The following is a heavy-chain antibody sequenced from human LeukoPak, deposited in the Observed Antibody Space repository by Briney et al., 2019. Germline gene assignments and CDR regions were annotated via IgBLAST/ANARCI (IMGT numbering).Heavy chain of an antibody. CDR1: GFTFSSYG. V-gene: IGHV3-30*02. CDR2: IRYDGSNK. D-gene: IGHD2-2*01. Sequence: GGSLRLSCAAPGFTFSSYGMHWVRQAPGKGLEWVAFIRYDGSNKYYADSVKGRFTISRDNSKNTLYLQMNSLRAEDTAVYYCAKLMLGYCSSTSCSPFWFDPWGQGTLVTVSS. J-gene: IGHJ5*02. CDR3: AKLMLGYCSSTSCSPFWFDP.